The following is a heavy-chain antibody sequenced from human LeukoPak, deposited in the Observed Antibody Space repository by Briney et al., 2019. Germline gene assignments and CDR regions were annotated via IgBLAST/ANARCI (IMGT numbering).Heavy chain of an antibody. D-gene: IGHD3-22*01. J-gene: IGHJ2*01. CDR1: GFTVSSNY. V-gene: IGHV3-23*01. CDR2: ITGSGGNT. CDR3: AKSRDSSAYPSLFDL. Sequence: GGSLRLSCAASGFTVSSNYMTWVRQAPGKGLEWGSAITGSGGNTYYADSVKGRFTISRDNSKKTLYLQMNSLRAEDTAVYYCAKSRDSSAYPSLFDLWGRGTLVTVSS.